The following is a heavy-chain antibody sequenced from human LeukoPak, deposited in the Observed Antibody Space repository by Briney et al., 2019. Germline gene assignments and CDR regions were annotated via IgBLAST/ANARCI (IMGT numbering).Heavy chain of an antibody. CDR1: GYTFTGYY. V-gene: IGHV1-2*06. J-gene: IGHJ4*02. CDR2: INPNSGGT. Sequence: ASVKVSCKASGYTFTGYYMHWVRQAPGQGLEWMGRINPNSGGTNYAQKFQGRVTMTRDTSISTAYMELSRLRSDDTAVYYCAILTGTGSAERDYWGQGTLVTVSS. CDR3: AILTGTGSAERDY. D-gene: IGHD1-20*01.